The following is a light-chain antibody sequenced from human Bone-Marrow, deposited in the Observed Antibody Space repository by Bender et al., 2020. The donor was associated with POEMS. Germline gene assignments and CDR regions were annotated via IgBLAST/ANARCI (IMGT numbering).Light chain of an antibody. CDR1: SSDIGLYDY. CDR3: GSHTTTTNIL. J-gene: IGLJ2*01. Sequence: QSVLTQPASVSGSPGQSITISCTGNSSDIGLYDYVSWYQQYPGKAPKLIISQVSNRPSGVSSRFSGSKSGNTDALTISGLQAEDQAHYYCGSHTTTTNILFGGGTKLTV. V-gene: IGLV2-14*01. CDR2: QVS.